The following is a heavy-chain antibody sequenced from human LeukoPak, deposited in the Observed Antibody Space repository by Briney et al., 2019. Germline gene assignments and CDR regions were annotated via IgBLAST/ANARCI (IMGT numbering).Heavy chain of an antibody. V-gene: IGHV3-23*01. CDR2: ISGSGDST. J-gene: IGHJ6*02. CDR3: AKDRPSNYALDYYYYYGMDV. D-gene: IGHD1-7*01. CDR1: GFTFSSYA. Sequence: HPGGSLRLSCAASGFTFSSYAMSWVRQAPGKGLEWVSAISGSGDSTYYADSVKGRFTISRDNSKNTLYLQMNSLRAEDTAVYYCAKDRPSNYALDYYYYYGMDVWGQGTTVTVSS.